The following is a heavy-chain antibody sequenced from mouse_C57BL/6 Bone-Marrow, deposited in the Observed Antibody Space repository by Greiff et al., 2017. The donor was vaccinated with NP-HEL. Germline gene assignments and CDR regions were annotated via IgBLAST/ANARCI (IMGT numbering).Heavy chain of an antibody. J-gene: IGHJ2*01. V-gene: IGHV1-69*01. Sequence: QVQLKQPGAELVMPGASVKLSCKASGYTFTSYWMHWVKQRPGQGLEWIGEIDPSDSYTNYNQNFKGKSTLTVDQSSSKAYMQLISLTSQDSAVYYCARSTMAYFDYWGQGTTLTVSS. D-gene: IGHD2-1*01. CDR3: ARSTMAYFDY. CDR2: IDPSDSYT. CDR1: GYTFTSYW.